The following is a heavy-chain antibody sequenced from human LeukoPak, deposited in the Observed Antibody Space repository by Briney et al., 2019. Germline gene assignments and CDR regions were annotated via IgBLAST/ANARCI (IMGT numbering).Heavy chain of an antibody. Sequence: GGSLRLSCAASGFTFRSYWMSWVRQAPGKGLEWVANINQDGSETYYVDSVKGRFTISRDNAKNSVSLQMNSLRAEDTAVYYCATDGAGFDTWGQGVLVTVSS. CDR3: ATDGAGFDT. CDR1: GFTFRSYW. CDR2: INQDGSET. J-gene: IGHJ5*02. V-gene: IGHV3-7*03.